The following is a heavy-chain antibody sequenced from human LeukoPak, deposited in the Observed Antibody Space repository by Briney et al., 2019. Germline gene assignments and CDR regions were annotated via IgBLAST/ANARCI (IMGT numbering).Heavy chain of an antibody. V-gene: IGHV3-23*01. CDR2: ISGSGGDT. CDR1: GFTFSNFL. J-gene: IGHJ5*02. CDR3: ARGLVRGITAAGTAARYNWFDP. Sequence: QTGGSLRLSCAASGFTFSNFLMTWVRQAPGKGPEWVSAISGSGGDTYYADSVKGRFTISRDNSKNTLYLQMNSLRAEDTAVYYCARGLVRGITAAGTAARYNWFDPWGQGTLVTVSS. D-gene: IGHD6-13*01.